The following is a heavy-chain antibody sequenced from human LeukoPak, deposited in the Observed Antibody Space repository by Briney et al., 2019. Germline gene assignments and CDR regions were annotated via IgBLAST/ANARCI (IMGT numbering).Heavy chain of an antibody. Sequence: PGGSLRLSCAVSGITLSNYGMSWVRQAPGKGLEWVAGIGGSGGRTNYADSVKGRFTISRDNSKNTLYLQMNSLRAEDTAVYYCAKIFQFGEGINYFDHWGQGTLVTVSS. D-gene: IGHD3-10*01. V-gene: IGHV3-23*01. J-gene: IGHJ4*02. CDR2: IGGSGGRT. CDR3: AKIFQFGEGINYFDH. CDR1: GITLSNYG.